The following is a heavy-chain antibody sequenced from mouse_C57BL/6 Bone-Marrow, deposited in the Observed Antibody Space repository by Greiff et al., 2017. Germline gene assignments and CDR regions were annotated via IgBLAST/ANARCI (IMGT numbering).Heavy chain of an antibody. CDR2: IHPSDSDT. D-gene: IGHD1-1*01. CDR1: GYTFTSYW. V-gene: IGHV1-74*01. Sequence: QVQLKQPGAELVKPGASVKVSCKASGYTFTSYWMHWVKQRPGQGLEWIGRIHPSDSDTNYNQKFKGKATLTVDKSSSTAYMQLSSLTSEDSAVYYGAILYGSSHAWFAYWGQGTLVTVSA. J-gene: IGHJ3*01. CDR3: AILYGSSHAWFAY.